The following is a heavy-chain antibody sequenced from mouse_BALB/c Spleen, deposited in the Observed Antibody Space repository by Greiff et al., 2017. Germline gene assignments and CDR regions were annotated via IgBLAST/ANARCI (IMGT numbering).Heavy chain of an antibody. J-gene: IGHJ4*01. CDR3: AREGLDYAMDY. V-gene: IGHV5-9-4*01. CDR1: GFTFSSYA. CDR2: ISSGGSYT. D-gene: IGHD3-3*01. Sequence: DVQLVESGGGLVKPGGSLKLSCAASGFTFSSYAMSWVRQSPEKRLEWVAEISSGGSYTYYPDTVTGRFTISRDNAKNTLYLEMSSLRSEDTAMYYCAREGLDYAMDYWGQGTSVTVSS.